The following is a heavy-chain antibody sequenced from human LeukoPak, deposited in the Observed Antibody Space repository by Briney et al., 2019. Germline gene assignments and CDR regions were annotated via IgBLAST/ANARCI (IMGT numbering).Heavy chain of an antibody. Sequence: ASVKVSCKASGYTFTSYGISWVRQAPGQGLEWMGRIIPILGIANYAQKFQGRVTITADKSTSTAYMELSSLRSEDTAVYYCARDSLTPTVAPLDYWGQGTLVTVSS. CDR2: IIPILGIA. CDR1: GYTFTSYG. V-gene: IGHV1-69*04. CDR3: ARDSLTPTVAPLDY. J-gene: IGHJ4*02. D-gene: IGHD4-23*01.